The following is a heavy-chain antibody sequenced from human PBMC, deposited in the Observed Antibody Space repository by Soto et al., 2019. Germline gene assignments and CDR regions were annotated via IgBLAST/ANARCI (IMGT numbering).Heavy chain of an antibody. V-gene: IGHV3-30*18. D-gene: IGHD3-22*01. Sequence: GGSLRLSCAASGFTFSSYGMHWVRQAPGKGLEWVAVISYDGSNKYYADSVKGRFTISRDNSKNTLYLQMNSLRAEDTAVYYCAKADPGYSRYYYYYYMDVWGKGTTVTVSS. CDR1: GFTFSSYG. CDR3: AKADPGYSRYYYYYYMDV. J-gene: IGHJ6*03. CDR2: ISYDGSNK.